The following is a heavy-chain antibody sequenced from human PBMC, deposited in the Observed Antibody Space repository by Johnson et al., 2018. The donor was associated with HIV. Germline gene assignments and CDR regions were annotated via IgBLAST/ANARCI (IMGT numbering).Heavy chain of an antibody. CDR2: LTWSSGRN. D-gene: IGHD2-21*01. V-gene: IGHV3-9*01. CDR1: GFSFDDYA. Sequence: VQPVESGGRLVQPGRSLTLSCAASGFSFDDYAIHWVRQVPGKGLEWCAGLTWSSGRNGYADSVQRRLTISRGNAKNSLYLQMNSMKPEDTALYYCTKGIVVGTPHDALDIWGKGTMVTVSS. CDR3: TKGIVVGTPHDALDI. J-gene: IGHJ3*02.